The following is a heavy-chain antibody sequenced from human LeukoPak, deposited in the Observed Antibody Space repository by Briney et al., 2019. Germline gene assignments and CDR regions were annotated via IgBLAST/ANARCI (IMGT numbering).Heavy chain of an antibody. J-gene: IGHJ4*02. CDR3: AKRHSSGWYYFDY. CDR1: GFTFSSYA. Sequence: PGGSLRLSCAASGFTFSSYAMSWVRQAPGKGLEWVSAISGSGGSTYYADSVKGRFTISRDDSKNTLYLQMNTLRAEDTAVYYCAKRHSSGWYYFDYWGQGTLVTVSS. CDR2: ISGSGGST. V-gene: IGHV3-23*01. D-gene: IGHD6-19*01.